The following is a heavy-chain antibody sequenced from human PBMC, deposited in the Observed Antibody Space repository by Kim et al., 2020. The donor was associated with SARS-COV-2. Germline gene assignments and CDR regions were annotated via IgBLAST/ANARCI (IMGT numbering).Heavy chain of an antibody. J-gene: IGHJ6*02. Sequence: ASVKVSCKASGYTFTGYYMHWVRQAPGQGLEWMGRINPNSGGTNYAQKFQGRVTMTRDTSISTAYMELSSLRSDDTAVYYCARLKVTEYYDILTGYSPRYYYYGMDVWGQGTTVTVSS. D-gene: IGHD3-9*01. CDR3: ARLKVTEYYDILTGYSPRYYYYGMDV. V-gene: IGHV1-2*06. CDR1: GYTFTGYY. CDR2: INPNSGGT.